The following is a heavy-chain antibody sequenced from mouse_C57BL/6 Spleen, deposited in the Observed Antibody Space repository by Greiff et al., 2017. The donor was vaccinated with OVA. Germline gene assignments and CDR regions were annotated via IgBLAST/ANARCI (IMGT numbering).Heavy chain of an antibody. V-gene: IGHV1-81*01. CDR3: ARFGLLGYFDY. CDR1: GYTFTSYG. J-gene: IGHJ2*01. CDR2: IYPRSGNT. Sequence: QVQLKESGAELARPGASVKLSCKASGYTFTSYGISWVKQRTGQGLEWIGEIYPRSGNTYYNEKFKGKATLTADKSSSTAYMELRSLTSEDSAVYFCARFGLLGYFDYWGQGTTLTVSS. D-gene: IGHD2-3*01.